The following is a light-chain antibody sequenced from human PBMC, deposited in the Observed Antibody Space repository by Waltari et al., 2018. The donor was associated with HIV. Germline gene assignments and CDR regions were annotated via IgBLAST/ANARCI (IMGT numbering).Light chain of an antibody. CDR1: QIINNC. V-gene: IGKV1-5*03. CDR2: KTS. CDR3: QQYNSHAST. Sequence: VNMTHSPSSLSAGVGDRVTIPCRASQIINNCLAWYQQKPVKPPKSLIYKTSYLASVVPNRFSGSGSGANITLIIDGLQPDDVATYYCQQYNSHASTFGQGTKVDVK. J-gene: IGKJ2*01.